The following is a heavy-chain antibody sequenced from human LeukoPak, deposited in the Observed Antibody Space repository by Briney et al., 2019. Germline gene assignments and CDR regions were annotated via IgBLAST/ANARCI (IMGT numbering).Heavy chain of an antibody. CDR2: IYYTGST. V-gene: IGHV4-59*08. J-gene: IGHJ4*02. D-gene: IGHD3-16*01. Sequence: SETLSPTCTVSGGSINTYYWTWIRQPPGKGLEWIGYIYYTGSTNYNPSLKSRHTISVDSSKNQFSLRLSSVTATDTAVYYCARQRKSPDVLRFDYWGQGTLVTVSP. CDR1: GGSINTYY. CDR3: ARQRKSPDVLRFDY.